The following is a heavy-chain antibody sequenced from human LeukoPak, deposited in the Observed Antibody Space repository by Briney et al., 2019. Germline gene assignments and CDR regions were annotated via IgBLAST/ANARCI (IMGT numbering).Heavy chain of an antibody. CDR1: GYTFTSYA. V-gene: IGHV1-3*01. D-gene: IGHD2-2*01. CDR3: ARGGTSWGVFDY. Sequence: ASVNVSCKASGYTFTSYAMHWVRQAPGQRLEWMGWINAGNGNTKYSQKFQGRVTITRDTSASTAYMELSSLRSEDTAVYYCARGGTSWGVFDYWGQGTLVTVSS. CDR2: INAGNGNT. J-gene: IGHJ4*02.